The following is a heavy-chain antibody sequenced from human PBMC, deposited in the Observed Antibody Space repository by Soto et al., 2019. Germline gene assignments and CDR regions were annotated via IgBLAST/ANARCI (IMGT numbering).Heavy chain of an antibody. D-gene: IGHD2-15*01. J-gene: IGHJ6*02. Sequence: QVQLVHSGAEVKKHGSSVKVSCKASGGTCSSNTISWVRQAPGQGLEWMGRIIPILGIAHYAHKFQGRVTITADKSTSTGYMELSSLGSEDRVVYYCAGLVVADIGMDVWRQGTTVTVSS. CDR2: IIPILGIA. CDR1: GGTCSSNT. CDR3: AGLVVADIGMDV. V-gene: IGHV1-69*02.